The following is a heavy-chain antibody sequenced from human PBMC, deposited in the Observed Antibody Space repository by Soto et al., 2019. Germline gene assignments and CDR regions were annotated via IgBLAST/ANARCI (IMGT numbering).Heavy chain of an antibody. CDR3: ARAAGRFGDLYWFDP. Sequence: QVQLVQSGAEVKKPGASVKVSCKASGYTFTSYNMHWVRQAPGQGLEWVGMINPLGFSTTYAQKIRGRVTMTRDTSTSTVYMELTNLRSDDTAVYYCARAAGRFGDLYWFDPWGQGTLVTVSP. V-gene: IGHV1-46*01. D-gene: IGHD3-10*01. J-gene: IGHJ5*02. CDR2: INPLGFST. CDR1: GYTFTSYN.